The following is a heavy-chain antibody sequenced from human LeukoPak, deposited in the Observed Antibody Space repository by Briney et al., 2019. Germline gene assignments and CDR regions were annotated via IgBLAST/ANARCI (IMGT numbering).Heavy chain of an antibody. CDR3: ARHTSYDSSGYYYYYGMDV. V-gene: IGHV1-18*01. CDR2: ISAYNGNT. Sequence: GASVKVSCEASGYTFTSYGISWVRQAPGQGLEWMGWISAYNGNTNYAQKLQGRVTMTTDTSTSTAYMELRSLRSDDTAVYYCARHTSYDSSGYYYYYGMDVWGQGTTVTVSS. CDR1: GYTFTSYG. D-gene: IGHD3-22*01. J-gene: IGHJ6*02.